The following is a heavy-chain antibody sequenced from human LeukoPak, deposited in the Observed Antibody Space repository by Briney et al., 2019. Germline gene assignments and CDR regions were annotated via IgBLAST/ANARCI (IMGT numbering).Heavy chain of an antibody. CDR1: GFTFSSYA. J-gene: IGHJ4*02. CDR2: ISYDGSNK. V-gene: IGHV3-30*04. Sequence: GGSLRLSCAASGFTFSSYAMHWVRQAPGKGLEWVAVISYDGSNKYYADSVKGRFTISRDNSKNTLYLQMNSLRAEDTAVYYCARDDYYDYAWGSYRSFDYWGQGTLVTVSS. CDR3: ARDDYYDYAWGSYRSFDY. D-gene: IGHD3-16*02.